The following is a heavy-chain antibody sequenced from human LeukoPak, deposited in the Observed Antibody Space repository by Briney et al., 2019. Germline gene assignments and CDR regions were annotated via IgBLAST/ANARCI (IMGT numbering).Heavy chain of an antibody. CDR2: ISGSGGTA. CDR1: GFTFSNYG. V-gene: IGHV3-23*01. J-gene: IGHJ4*02. D-gene: IGHD2-15*01. CDR3: ALAAAASSFDY. Sequence: GGSLRLSCAASGFTFSNYGMSWVRQAPGKGLEWVSGISGSGGTAYYADSVKGRFTISRDNSKNTLYLQMNSLRVEDTAVYYCALAAAASSFDYWGQGTLLTVSS.